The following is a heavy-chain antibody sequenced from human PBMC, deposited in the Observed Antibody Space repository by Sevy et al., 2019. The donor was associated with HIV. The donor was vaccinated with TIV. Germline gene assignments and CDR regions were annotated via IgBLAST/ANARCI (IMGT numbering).Heavy chain of an antibody. CDR3: VKDGINCSSTSCYVGIYYYYGMDV. CDR2: ISSNGGST. J-gene: IGHJ6*02. Sequence: GGSLRLSCSASGFTVSSYAMHWVRQAPGKGLEYVSAISSNGGSTYYADSVKGRLTISRDNSKNTLYLQMSSLRAEDTALYYCVKDGINCSSTSCYVGIYYYYGMDVWGQGTTVTVSS. V-gene: IGHV3-64D*06. CDR1: GFTVSSYA. D-gene: IGHD2-2*01.